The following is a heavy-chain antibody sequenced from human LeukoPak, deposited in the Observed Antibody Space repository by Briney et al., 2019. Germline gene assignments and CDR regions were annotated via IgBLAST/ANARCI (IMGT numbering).Heavy chain of an antibody. D-gene: IGHD1-7*01. J-gene: IGHJ4*02. CDR3: ARGPPPCRT. V-gene: IGHV4-34*01. Sequence: SETLSLTCAVYGGSFSGYYWSWIRQPPGKGLEWIGEINHGGSTNYNPSLKSRVTISVDTSKNQFSLKLSSVTAADTAVYYCARGPPPCRTWGQGTLVPVSS. CDR1: GGSFSGYY. CDR2: INHGGST.